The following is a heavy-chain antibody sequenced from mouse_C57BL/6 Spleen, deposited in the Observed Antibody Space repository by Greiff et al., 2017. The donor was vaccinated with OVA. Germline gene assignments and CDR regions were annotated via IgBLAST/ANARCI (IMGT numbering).Heavy chain of an antibody. Sequence: QVQLQQPGAELVKPGASVKLSCKASGYTFTSYWMHWVKQRPGRGLEWIGRIDPNSGGTKYNKKFKSKATLTVDKPSSTAYMQLSSLTSEDSAVYYCARGATMVTTAGYYAMDYWGQGTSVTVSS. D-gene: IGHD2-2*01. V-gene: IGHV1-72*01. CDR2: IDPNSGGT. CDR1: GYTFTSYW. CDR3: ARGATMVTTAGYYAMDY. J-gene: IGHJ4*01.